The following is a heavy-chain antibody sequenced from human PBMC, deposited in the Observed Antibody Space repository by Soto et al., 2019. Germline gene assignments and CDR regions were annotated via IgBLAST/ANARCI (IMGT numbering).Heavy chain of an antibody. J-gene: IGHJ5*02. D-gene: IGHD3-22*01. CDR3: TTHLNYYDSSGYYYLNWFDP. V-gene: IGHV3-15*01. CDR1: GFSFTNAW. Sequence: GGSLRLSCAASGFSFTNAWMSWVRQAPGKGLEWVGRIKSKTDGGTTDYAAPVKGRFTISRDDSKNTLYLQMNSLKTEDTAVYYCTTHLNYYDSSGYYYLNWFDPWGQGTLVTVSS. CDR2: IKSKTDGGTT.